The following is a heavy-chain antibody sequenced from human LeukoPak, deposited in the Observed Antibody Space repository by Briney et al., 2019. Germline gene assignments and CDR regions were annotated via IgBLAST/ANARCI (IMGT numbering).Heavy chain of an antibody. D-gene: IGHD6-19*01. Sequence: KPSETLSLTCAVYGGSFSGYSWSWIRQPPGKGLEWIRGINHSGSTNYNPSLKSRLTISVDTSNNQFSLKLSSVTAADTAVYYCARGVYSSGWTFDYWGQGTLVTVSS. CDR2: INHSGST. CDR1: GGSFSGYS. CDR3: ARGVYSSGWTFDY. V-gene: IGHV4-34*01. J-gene: IGHJ4*02.